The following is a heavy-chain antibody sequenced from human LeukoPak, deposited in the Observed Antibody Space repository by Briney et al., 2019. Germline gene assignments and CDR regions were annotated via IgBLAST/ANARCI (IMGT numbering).Heavy chain of an antibody. CDR3: ARGVRYCSSTSSLNWFDP. Sequence: PSETLSLTCAVYGGSFRGYYWSWIRQPPGKGLEWIGEINHSGSTNYNPSLKSRVTISVDTSTTQFSLKLSSVTAADTAVYYCARGVRYCSSTSSLNWFDPWGQGTLVTVSS. D-gene: IGHD2-2*01. V-gene: IGHV4-34*01. CDR2: INHSGST. CDR1: GGSFRGYY. J-gene: IGHJ5*02.